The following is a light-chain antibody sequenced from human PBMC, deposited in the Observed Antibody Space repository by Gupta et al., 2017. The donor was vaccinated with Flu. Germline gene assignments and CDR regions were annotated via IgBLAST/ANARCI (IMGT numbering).Light chain of an antibody. J-gene: IGKJ1*01. CDR1: QSVSRSY. CDR2: GAS. Sequence: EIVLTHSPGTLSLSPGERAIRSCRASQSVSRSYLAWYQQKPGQAPRLLIYGASSRANGIPDRFSGSGFGTEFTLTISRREPEDFAVYYCQQEGSSPRAFGQGTKVEIK. V-gene: IGKV3-20*01. CDR3: QQEGSSPRA.